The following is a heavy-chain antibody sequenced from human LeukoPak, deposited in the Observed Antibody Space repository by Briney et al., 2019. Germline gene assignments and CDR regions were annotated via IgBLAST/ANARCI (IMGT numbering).Heavy chain of an antibody. D-gene: IGHD5-18*01. CDR1: GGSFSGYY. Sequence: KPSETLSLTCAVYGGSFSGYYWSWIRQPPGKGLEWIGEINHSGSTNYNPSLKSRVTISVDTSKNQLSLKLSSVTAADTAVYYCARGPPWGDTAMAPYFDYWGQGTLVTVSS. CDR3: ARGPPWGDTAMAPYFDY. V-gene: IGHV4-34*01. J-gene: IGHJ4*02. CDR2: INHSGST.